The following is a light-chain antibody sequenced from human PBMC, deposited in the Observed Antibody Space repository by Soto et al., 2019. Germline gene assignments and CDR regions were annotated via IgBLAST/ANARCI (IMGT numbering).Light chain of an antibody. CDR3: QQYNSWPLI. Sequence: EIVMTQSPATLSVSPGERATLSCRASQSISSNLAWYQQKVGQAPRLLIYGASTRATDIPARFSGSGSGTEFTLTISSLQSEDFAVYYCQQYNSWPLIFGQGTRLEIK. V-gene: IGKV3-15*01. CDR1: QSISSN. J-gene: IGKJ5*01. CDR2: GAS.